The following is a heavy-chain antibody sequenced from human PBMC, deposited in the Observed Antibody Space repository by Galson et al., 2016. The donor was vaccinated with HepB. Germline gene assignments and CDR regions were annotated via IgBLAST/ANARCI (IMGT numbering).Heavy chain of an antibody. Sequence: SLRLSCAASGFTFRNWWMHWVRQAPGKGLEWVAVISYDGSKKYYADSVKGRFTISRDNSGNTLFLQMNSLRPEDTAVYYCVREVGYNINWDDDYWGQGTLVTVSS. CDR2: ISYDGSKK. CDR1: GFTFRNWW. D-gene: IGHD6-13*01. J-gene: IGHJ4*02. V-gene: IGHV3-30*03. CDR3: VREVGYNINWDDDY.